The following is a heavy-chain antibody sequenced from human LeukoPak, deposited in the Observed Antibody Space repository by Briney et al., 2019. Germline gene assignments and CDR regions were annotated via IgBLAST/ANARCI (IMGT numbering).Heavy chain of an antibody. V-gene: IGHV4-4*07. Sequence: SETLSLTCTVSGGSISNYYWTWIRQPAGKGLEWIGRISTSGNTYYNPSLKSRLTMSVDTSKNQFSLKLSSVTVADTAVYYCARGTKYCSGDSCQNWFDPWGQGTLVTVSS. J-gene: IGHJ5*02. CDR3: ARGTKYCSGDSCQNWFDP. D-gene: IGHD2-15*01. CDR2: ISTSGNT. CDR1: GGSISNYY.